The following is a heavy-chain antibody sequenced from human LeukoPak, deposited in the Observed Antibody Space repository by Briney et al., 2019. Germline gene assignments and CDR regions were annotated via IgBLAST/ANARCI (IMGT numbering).Heavy chain of an antibody. D-gene: IGHD3-10*01. CDR3: ARDFEGVWFGELLSPKYNWFDP. Sequence: GASVKVSCKASGYTFTSYGISWVRQAPGQGLEWMGWISAYNGNTNYAQKLQGRVTMTTDTSTSTAYMELRSLRSDDTAVYYCARDFEGVWFGELLSPKYNWFDPWGQGTLVTVSS. CDR2: ISAYNGNT. CDR1: GYTFTSYG. J-gene: IGHJ5*02. V-gene: IGHV1-18*01.